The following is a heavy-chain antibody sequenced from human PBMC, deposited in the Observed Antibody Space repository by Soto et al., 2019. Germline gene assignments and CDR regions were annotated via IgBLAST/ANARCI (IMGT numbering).Heavy chain of an antibody. CDR3: AAYYDFWSGYGLGVAWFDP. J-gene: IGHJ5*02. CDR2: IYYSGST. CDR1: GGSISSGGYY. Sequence: PSETLSLTCTVSGGSISSGGYYWSRIRQHPGKGLEWIGYIYYSGSTYYNPSLKSRVTISVDTSKNQFSLKLSSVTAADTAVYYCAAYYDFWSGYGLGVAWFDPWGQRTLVTVSS. D-gene: IGHD3-3*01. V-gene: IGHV4-31*03.